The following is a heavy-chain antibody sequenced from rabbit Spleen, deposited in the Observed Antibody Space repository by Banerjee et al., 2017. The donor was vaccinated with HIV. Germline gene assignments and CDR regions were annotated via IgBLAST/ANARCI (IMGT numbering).Heavy chain of an antibody. CDR3: ARNFDL. J-gene: IGHJ4*01. Sequence: QSLEESGGDLVKPGASLILTCTASGFSFSAVHWIYWVRQAPGKGLEWIGTIYAGSTGIIDYASWAKGRFTISKSSSTTVTLQMTSLTAADTATYFCARNFDLWGPGTLVTVS. V-gene: IGHV1S40*01. CDR1: GFSFSAVHW. CDR2: IYAGSTGII.